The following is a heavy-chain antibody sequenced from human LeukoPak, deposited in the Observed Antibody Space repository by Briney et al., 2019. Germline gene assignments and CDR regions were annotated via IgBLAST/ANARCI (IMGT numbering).Heavy chain of an antibody. CDR1: GFTFSDYY. Sequence: GGSLRLSCAASGFTFSDYYMSWIRQAPGKGLGWVSYISSSGSTIYYADSVKGRFTISRDNAKNSLYLQMNSLRAEDTAVYYCARGFRYYGSGSYGVDYWGQGTLVTVSS. D-gene: IGHD3-10*01. CDR3: ARGFRYYGSGSYGVDY. V-gene: IGHV3-11*01. CDR2: ISSSGSTI. J-gene: IGHJ4*02.